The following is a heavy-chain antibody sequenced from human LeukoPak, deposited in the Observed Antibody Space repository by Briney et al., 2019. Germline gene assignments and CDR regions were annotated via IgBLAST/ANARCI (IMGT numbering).Heavy chain of an antibody. Sequence: ASVKVSCKASGYTFTSYDINWVRQATGQGLEWMGWMNPNSGNTGYAQKFQGRVTMTRNTSISTAYMELSSLRSEDTAVYYCARDRGSGYDLDYWGQGTLVTVSS. D-gene: IGHD5-12*01. CDR1: GYTFTSYD. J-gene: IGHJ4*02. CDR2: MNPNSGNT. CDR3: ARDRGSGYDLDY. V-gene: IGHV1-8*01.